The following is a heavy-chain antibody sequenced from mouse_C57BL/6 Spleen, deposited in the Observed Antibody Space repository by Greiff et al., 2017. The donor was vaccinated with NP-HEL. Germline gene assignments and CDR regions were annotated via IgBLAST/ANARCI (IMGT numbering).Heavy chain of an antibody. V-gene: IGHV1-82*01. Sequence: VQLQQSGPELVKPGASVKISCKASGYAFSSSWMNWVKQRPGKGLEWIGRIYPGDGDTNYNGKFKGKATLTADKSSSTAYMQLSSLTSEDSAVYFCASYGSSHYYAMDYWGQGTSGTVSS. J-gene: IGHJ4*01. CDR2: IYPGDGDT. CDR1: GYAFSSSW. D-gene: IGHD1-1*01. CDR3: ASYGSSHYYAMDY.